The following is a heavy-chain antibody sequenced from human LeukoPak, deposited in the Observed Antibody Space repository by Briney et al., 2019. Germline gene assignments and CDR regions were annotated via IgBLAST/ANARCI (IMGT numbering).Heavy chain of an antibody. CDR2: ISSSSSYI. CDR1: GFTFSSYS. CDR3: ASQWSLYGSGSFY. D-gene: IGHD3-10*01. J-gene: IGHJ4*02. V-gene: IGHV3-21*01. Sequence: GGSLRLSCAASGFTFSSYSMNWVRQAPGEGLEWVSSISSSSSYIYYADSVKGRFTISRDNAKNSLYLQMNSLRAEDTAVYYCASQWSLYGSGSFYWGQGTLVTVSS.